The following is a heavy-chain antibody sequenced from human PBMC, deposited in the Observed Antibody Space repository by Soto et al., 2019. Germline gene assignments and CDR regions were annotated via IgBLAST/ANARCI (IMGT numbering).Heavy chain of an antibody. CDR3: ATKTTAHDY. CDR2: IKQDGSEI. CDR1: GFTFTKYW. Sequence: GGSLRLSSAASGFTFTKYWMSWVRHAPGKGLEWVANIKQDGSEIYYVDSVKGRFTVSRDNAKNSLYLQMNSLRVEDTAVYYCATKTTAHDYWGQGTLVTVSS. J-gene: IGHJ4*02. D-gene: IGHD4-17*01. V-gene: IGHV3-7*01.